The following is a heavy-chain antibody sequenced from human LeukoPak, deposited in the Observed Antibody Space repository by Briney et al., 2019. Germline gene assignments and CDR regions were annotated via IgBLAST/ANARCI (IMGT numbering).Heavy chain of an antibody. CDR2: ISSSGSTI. D-gene: IGHD6-6*01. J-gene: IGHJ4*02. V-gene: IGHV3-48*03. Sequence: PGGSLRLSCAASGFTFSSYEMNWVRQAPGKGLEWVSYISSSGSTIYYADSVKGRFTISRDNAQNSLYLQMDSLRAEDTAVYYCAIGWQLDRFDYWGQGTLVTVSS. CDR3: AIGWQLDRFDY. CDR1: GFTFSSYE.